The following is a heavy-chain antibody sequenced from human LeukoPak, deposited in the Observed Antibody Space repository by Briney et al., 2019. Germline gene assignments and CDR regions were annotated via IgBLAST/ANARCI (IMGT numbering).Heavy chain of an antibody. D-gene: IGHD6-19*01. CDR2: IKSKTDGGTT. CDR1: GFTFSNAW. CDR3: TNAVAGTWVDY. Sequence: PGGSLRLSCAASGFTFSNAWMSWVRQAPGKGLEWVGRIKSKTDGGTTDYAAPVKGRFTISRDDSKNTLYLQMNSLKTEDTAMYYCTNAVAGTWVDYWGQGTLVTVSS. J-gene: IGHJ4*02. V-gene: IGHV3-15*01.